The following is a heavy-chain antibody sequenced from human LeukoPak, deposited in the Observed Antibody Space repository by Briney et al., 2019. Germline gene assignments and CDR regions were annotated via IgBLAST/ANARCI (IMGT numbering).Heavy chain of an antibody. J-gene: IGHJ6*02. Sequence: GGSLRLSCAASGFTFSSYAMSWVRQAPGKGLEWVSAISGSGGSTYYADSVKGRFTISRDNSKNTLYLQMNSLRAEDTAVYYCAKDVPSEVGVITPGGMDVWGQGTTVTVSS. CDR2: ISGSGGST. D-gene: IGHD3-22*01. V-gene: IGHV3-23*01. CDR1: GFTFSSYA. CDR3: AKDVPSEVGVITPGGMDV.